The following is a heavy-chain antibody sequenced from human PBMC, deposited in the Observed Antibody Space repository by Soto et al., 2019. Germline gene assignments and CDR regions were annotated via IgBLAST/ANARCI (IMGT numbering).Heavy chain of an antibody. J-gene: IGHJ6*02. CDR2: INPNTGDT. CDR3: ARESQGYSGYKVYYYGMDV. Sequence: ASVKVSCKASGYTLTDYYMHWVRQAPGQRPEWMGWINPNTGDTNYAQKFQGRVTMTRDTSISTAYMELSWLKSDDTAVYYCARESQGYSGYKVYYYGMDVWGQGTTVTVSS. D-gene: IGHD5-12*01. CDR1: GYTLTDYY. V-gene: IGHV1-2*02.